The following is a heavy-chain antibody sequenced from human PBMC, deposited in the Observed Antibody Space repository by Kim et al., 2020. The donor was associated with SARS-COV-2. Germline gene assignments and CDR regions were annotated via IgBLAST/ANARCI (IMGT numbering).Heavy chain of an antibody. J-gene: IGHJ5*02. CDR3: ARSPGGYSSSWRDSINWFDP. CDR2: IYYSGST. V-gene: IGHV4-39*01. D-gene: IGHD6-13*01. Sequence: SETLSLTCTVSGGSISSSSYYWGWIRQPPGKGLEWIGRIYYSGSTYYNPSLKSRVTISVDTSKNQFSLKLSSVTAADTAVYYCARSPGGYSSSWRDSINWFDPWGQGTLVTVSS. CDR1: GGSISSSSYY.